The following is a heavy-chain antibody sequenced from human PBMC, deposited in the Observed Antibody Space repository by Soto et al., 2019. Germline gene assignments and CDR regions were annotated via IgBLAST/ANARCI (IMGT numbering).Heavy chain of an antibody. D-gene: IGHD3-10*01. CDR1: GVTFSSYA. J-gene: IGHJ4*02. Sequence: PGGFLRLSCAASGVTFSSYAMHWVRQAPGKGLEWVAVISYDGSNKYYADSVKGRFTISRDNSKNTLYLQMNSLRAEDTAVYYCARDVGGPYGSGSYYDAPGPFDYWGQGTLVTVSS. V-gene: IGHV3-30-3*01. CDR3: ARDVGGPYGSGSYYDAPGPFDY. CDR2: ISYDGSNK.